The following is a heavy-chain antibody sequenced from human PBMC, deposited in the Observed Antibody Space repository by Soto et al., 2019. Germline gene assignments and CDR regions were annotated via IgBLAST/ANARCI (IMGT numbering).Heavy chain of an antibody. Sequence: GGSLRLSCTASGFTFGDYAMSWFRQAPGKGLEWVGFIRSKAYGGTTEYAASVKGRFTISRDDSKSIAYLQMNSLKTEDTAQYYCTTDSYNTTLTVRFDYWGHGTLVTVSS. CDR2: IRSKAYGGTT. D-gene: IGHD1-26*01. CDR3: TTDSYNTTLTVRFDY. CDR1: GFTFGDYA. V-gene: IGHV3-49*03. J-gene: IGHJ4*01.